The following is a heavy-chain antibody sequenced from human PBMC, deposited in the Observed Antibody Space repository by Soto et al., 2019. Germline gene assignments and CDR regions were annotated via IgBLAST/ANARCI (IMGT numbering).Heavy chain of an antibody. CDR2: ISYSGST. J-gene: IGHJ4*02. V-gene: IGHV4-39*01. CDR1: GGAISGSGYY. CDR3: ARLAGATNYFDY. D-gene: IGHD1-26*01. Sequence: SETLSLTCTVSGGAISGSGYYWGGIRQPPGKGLEWIGSISYSGSTSYNPSLKSRVTISVDTSKNQLSLKLTSVTAADTAVYYCARLAGATNYFDYWGQGTLVTVS.